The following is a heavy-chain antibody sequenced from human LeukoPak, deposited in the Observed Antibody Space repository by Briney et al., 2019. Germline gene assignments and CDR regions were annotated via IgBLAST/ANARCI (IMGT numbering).Heavy chain of an antibody. CDR3: AKSDCGSDGCKLLNY. CDR1: GFLFSHYT. D-gene: IGHD3-10*01. J-gene: IGHJ4*02. V-gene: IGHV3-23*01. Sequence: GGSLRLSCAVSGFLFSHYTMTWVRQGPGKGLEWVSSISGSGDATLYADSVMGRFTISRDNAKNTVSLQMNNLRAEDTAVYYCAKSDCGSDGCKLLNYWGQGTLVIASS. CDR2: ISGSGDAT.